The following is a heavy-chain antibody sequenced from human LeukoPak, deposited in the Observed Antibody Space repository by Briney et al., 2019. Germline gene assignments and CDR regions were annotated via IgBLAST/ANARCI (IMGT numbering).Heavy chain of an antibody. CDR2: IYHSGST. Sequence: TLSLTCTVSGGSISSGGYYWSWIRQPPGKGLEWIGYIYHSGSTYYNPSLKSRVTISVDRSKNQFSLKLSSVTAADTAVYYCARDSIEYSSSSSGDYWGQGTLVTVSS. V-gene: IGHV4-30-2*01. D-gene: IGHD6-6*01. J-gene: IGHJ4*02. CDR3: ARDSIEYSSSSSGDY. CDR1: GGSISSGGYY.